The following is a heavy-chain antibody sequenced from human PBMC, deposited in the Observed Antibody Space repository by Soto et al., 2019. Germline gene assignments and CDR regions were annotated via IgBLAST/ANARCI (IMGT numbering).Heavy chain of an antibody. CDR3: ARRECSGGTCSFDP. V-gene: IGHV4-39*01. CDR2: IHYTGST. J-gene: IGHJ5*02. D-gene: IGHD2-15*01. CDR1: GGSISSSNYY. Sequence: QLQLQESGPGLVKPSETLSLTCSVSGGSISSSNYYRAWIRQPPGKGLEWIGSIHYTGSTYYNPSLKSRVTISVDTSKNQFSLKLTSVSAAATAVYYCARRECSGGTCSFDPWGQGTLVTVSS.